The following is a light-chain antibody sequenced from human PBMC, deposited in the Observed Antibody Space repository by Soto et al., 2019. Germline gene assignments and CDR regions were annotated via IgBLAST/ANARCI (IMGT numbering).Light chain of an antibody. Sequence: QSALTQPASVSGSPGQSITISCTGTSSDVGGYNYVSWYQPHPGKAPTLMIYDVTNRPSGVSNRFSGSKSGNTASLSISGLQAEDEADYYCSSYTTSSTRVFGGGTKLTVL. CDR3: SSYTTSSTRV. V-gene: IGLV2-14*01. CDR1: SSDVGGYNY. J-gene: IGLJ2*01. CDR2: DVT.